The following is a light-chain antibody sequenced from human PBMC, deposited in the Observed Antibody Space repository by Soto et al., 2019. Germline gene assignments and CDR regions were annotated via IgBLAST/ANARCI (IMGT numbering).Light chain of an antibody. Sequence: DIQLTQSPSFLSASVGDRVTITYRASQGISSYLAWYQQKPGKAPKLLIYAASTLQSGVPSRFSGSGSGTEFTLTISSLQPEDFATYYCQQPNSYAYTFGQGTKLEIK. CDR2: AAS. CDR1: QGISSY. CDR3: QQPNSYAYT. V-gene: IGKV1-9*01. J-gene: IGKJ2*01.